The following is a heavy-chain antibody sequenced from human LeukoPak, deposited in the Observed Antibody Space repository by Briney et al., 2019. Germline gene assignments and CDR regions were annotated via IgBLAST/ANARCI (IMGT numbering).Heavy chain of an antibody. J-gene: IGHJ4*02. Sequence: GGSLRLSCAASGFTFSSYWMSWVRQAPGKGLEWEANIKQDGSEKYYVDSVKGRFTISRDNAKNSLYLQMNSLRAEDTAVNYCARARTGIAVAAIGALDFDYWGQGTLVTVSS. V-gene: IGHV3-7*01. D-gene: IGHD6-19*01. CDR2: IKQDGSEK. CDR1: GFTFSSYW. CDR3: ARARTGIAVAAIGALDFDY.